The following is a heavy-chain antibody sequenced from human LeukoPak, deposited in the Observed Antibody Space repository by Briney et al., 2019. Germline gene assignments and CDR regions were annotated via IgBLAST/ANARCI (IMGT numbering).Heavy chain of an antibody. Sequence: GESLKISCKGSGYSFTSYWIGWVRQMPGKGLEWMGIIYPGDSDTRYSPSFQGQVTISADKSISTAYLQWSSLKASDTAMYYCARLAYDSSGYYPNYFGYWGQGTLVTVSS. D-gene: IGHD3-22*01. V-gene: IGHV5-51*01. CDR1: GYSFTSYW. J-gene: IGHJ4*02. CDR2: IYPGDSDT. CDR3: ARLAYDSSGYYPNYFGY.